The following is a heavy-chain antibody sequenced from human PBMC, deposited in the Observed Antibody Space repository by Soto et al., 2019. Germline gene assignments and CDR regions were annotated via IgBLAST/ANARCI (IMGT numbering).Heavy chain of an antibody. J-gene: IGHJ4*02. CDR3: AREVIRDYYVSSGFFVDY. CDR2: IYNDGST. D-gene: IGHD3-22*01. V-gene: IGHV4-30-4*01. Sequence: QVQLQESGPGLVKPSQTLSLTCTVSGGSISSGDYFWSWIRQPPGQGLEWIGYIYNDGSTYYDPCPLSRVTISVDTSKNQFSLNLTSVTAADTAVYYCAREVIRDYYVSSGFFVDYWGQGALGTVSS. CDR1: GGSISSGDYF.